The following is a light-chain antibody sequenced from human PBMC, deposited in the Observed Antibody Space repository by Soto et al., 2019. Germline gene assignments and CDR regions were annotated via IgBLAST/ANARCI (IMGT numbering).Light chain of an antibody. CDR3: QQYNSYPG. Sequence: DIQMTQSPSTLSASVGDRVTITCRASQSISSWVAWYQQKPGKAPKLLIYKASSLESGVPARFSGSGSGTELTLTISSLQPDDLSTYYCQQYNSYPGFGQGTKVEIK. CDR1: QSISSW. CDR2: KAS. V-gene: IGKV1-5*03. J-gene: IGKJ1*01.